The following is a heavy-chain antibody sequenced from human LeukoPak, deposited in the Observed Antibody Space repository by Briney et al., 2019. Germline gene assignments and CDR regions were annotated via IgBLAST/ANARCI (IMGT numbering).Heavy chain of an antibody. CDR2: ISGGGGST. Sequence: GGSLRLSCAASGFTFSSYAMSWVRQAPGKGLEWVSAISGGGGSTYYADSVKGRFTISRDNSKNTLYLQMNSLRAEDTVVYYCAKIGCGGDCYTLADYWGQGTLVTVSS. V-gene: IGHV3-23*01. D-gene: IGHD2-21*02. J-gene: IGHJ4*02. CDR1: GFTFSSYA. CDR3: AKIGCGGDCYTLADY.